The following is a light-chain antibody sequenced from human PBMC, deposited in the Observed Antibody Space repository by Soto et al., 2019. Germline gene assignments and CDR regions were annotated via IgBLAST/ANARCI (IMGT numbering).Light chain of an antibody. J-gene: IGKJ5*01. CDR1: ESVRSN. CDR3: QQYNNWHPIT. Sequence: EILITQSPATLSVSPGERATLSCRASESVRSNLAWYQQKPGQAPRLLIYGASTRANGIPARFSGSGSGTEFTLTISSLQSEDFAVYYCQQYNNWHPITFGQGTRLEIK. V-gene: IGKV3-15*01. CDR2: GAS.